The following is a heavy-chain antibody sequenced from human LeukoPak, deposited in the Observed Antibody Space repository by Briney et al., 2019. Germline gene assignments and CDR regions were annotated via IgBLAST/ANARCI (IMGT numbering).Heavy chain of an antibody. V-gene: IGHV3-23*01. CDR2: ISGSGGST. D-gene: IGHD3-3*01. Sequence: PGGSLRLSCAASGFTFSSYAMSWVRQAPGKGLEWVSAISGSGGSTYYADSVKGRFTISGDNSKNTLYLQMNSLRAEDTAVYYCAKGVDDFWSGYPAGDAFDIWGQGTMVTVSS. CDR1: GFTFSSYA. J-gene: IGHJ3*02. CDR3: AKGVDDFWSGYPAGDAFDI.